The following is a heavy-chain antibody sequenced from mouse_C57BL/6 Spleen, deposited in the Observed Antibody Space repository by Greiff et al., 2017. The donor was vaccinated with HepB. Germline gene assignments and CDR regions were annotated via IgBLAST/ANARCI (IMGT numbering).Heavy chain of an antibody. J-gene: IGHJ3*01. V-gene: IGHV1-50*01. CDR2: IDPSDSYT. D-gene: IGHD4-1*01. CDR3: ARELTGTLAY. Sequence: QVQLKQPGAELVKPGASVKLSCKASGYTFTSYWMQWVKQRPGQGLEWIGEIDPSDSYTNYNQKFKGKATLTVDTSSSTAYMQLSSLTSEDSAVYYCARELTGTLAYWGQGTLVTVSA. CDR1: GYTFTSYW.